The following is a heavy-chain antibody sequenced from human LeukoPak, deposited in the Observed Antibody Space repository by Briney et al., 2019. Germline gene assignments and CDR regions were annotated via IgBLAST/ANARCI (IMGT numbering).Heavy chain of an antibody. V-gene: IGHV3-7*01. CDR3: ARGGSSSSAWFDP. D-gene: IGHD6-6*01. CDR2: IKQDGSEK. J-gene: IGHJ5*02. Sequence: PGGSLRLSCAASGFTFSTYWMSRVRQAPGRGLEWVANIKQDGSEKYYVDSVKGRFTISRDNAKNSLYPQMNSLRAEDTAVYYCARGGSSSSAWFDPWGQGTLVTVSS. CDR1: GFTFSTYW.